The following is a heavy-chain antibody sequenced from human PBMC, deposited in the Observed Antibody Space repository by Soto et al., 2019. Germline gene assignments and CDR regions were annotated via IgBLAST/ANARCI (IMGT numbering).Heavy chain of an antibody. CDR3: ARERAGGRYFDL. D-gene: IGHD3-16*01. CDR1: GFTFSSYD. J-gene: IGHJ2*01. V-gene: IGHV3-13*01. Sequence: EVQLVESGGAFVQPGGSLRLSCAVSGFTFSSYDMYWVRHVTGKGLEWVSGIGSAGNTFYSDSVKGRFTISRENAKNSWYLQMTSLRAGDTALYYCARERAGGRYFDLWGRGTLVTVSS. CDR2: IGSAGNT.